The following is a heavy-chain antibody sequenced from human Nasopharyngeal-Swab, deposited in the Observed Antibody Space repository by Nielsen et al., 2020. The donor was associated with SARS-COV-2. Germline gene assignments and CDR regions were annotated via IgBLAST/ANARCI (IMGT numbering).Heavy chain of an antibody. CDR3: ATAPPMVVTPPWWFDP. D-gene: IGHD4-23*01. Sequence: ASVKVSCKVSGHTLSEVSVHWVRQAPGKGLEWMGGFDPEDTETIYAQKFQGRITMTDDTSTDTAYMELSSLRSEDTAVYYCATAPPMVVTPPWWFDPWGQGTLVTVSS. J-gene: IGHJ5*02. CDR1: GHTLSEVS. V-gene: IGHV1-24*01. CDR2: FDPEDTET.